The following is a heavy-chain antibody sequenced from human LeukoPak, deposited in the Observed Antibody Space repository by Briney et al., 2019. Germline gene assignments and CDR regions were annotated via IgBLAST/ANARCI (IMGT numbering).Heavy chain of an antibody. CDR1: GGSISGYY. V-gene: IGHV4-4*07. Sequence: SETLSLTCTVSGGSISGYYWSWIRQPAGKGLEWIGRIYNSESINYNPSLKSRVSMSIDTSKNQFSLRLNTVTAADTAVYYCARDRSSAYTRDWFDPWGQGVLVTVSS. CDR2: IYNSESI. D-gene: IGHD6-19*01. CDR3: ARDRSSAYTRDWFDP. J-gene: IGHJ5*02.